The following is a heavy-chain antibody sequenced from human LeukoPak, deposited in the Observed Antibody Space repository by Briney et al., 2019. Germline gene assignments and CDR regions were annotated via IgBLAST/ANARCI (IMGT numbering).Heavy chain of an antibody. CDR2: INPNSGGT. CDR1: GYTFTDYY. J-gene: IGHJ4*02. Sequence: ASVKVSCKASGYTFTDYYMHWVRQAPGQGLEWMGWINPNSGGTNYSQKFQGRVTVTRDTSISTAYMELSRLRSDDTAVYYCASSMTGAPFDYWGQGTLVTVSS. D-gene: IGHD3-9*01. V-gene: IGHV1-2*02. CDR3: ASSMTGAPFDY.